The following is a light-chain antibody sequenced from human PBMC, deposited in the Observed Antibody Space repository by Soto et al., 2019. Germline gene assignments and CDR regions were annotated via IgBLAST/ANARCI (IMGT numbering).Light chain of an antibody. CDR2: GAS. CDR1: QSVSSN. CDR3: QQYNNWPAGT. J-gene: IGKJ1*01. Sequence: IVMTQSPATLSVSPGERATLSCRASQSVSSNLAWYQQKPGQAPRLLIYGASTRATGIPARFSGSGSGTEFTLTISSLQSEDFAVYYCQQYNNWPAGTFGQGTKVEIK. V-gene: IGKV3-15*01.